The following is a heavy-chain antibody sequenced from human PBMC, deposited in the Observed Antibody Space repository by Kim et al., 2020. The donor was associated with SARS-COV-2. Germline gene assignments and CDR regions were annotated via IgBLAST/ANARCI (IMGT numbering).Heavy chain of an antibody. CDR1: GFTFSSYS. V-gene: IGHV3-48*02. CDR2: ISSSSSTI. CDR3: AREGYDSSGYYYRIDAFDI. J-gene: IGHJ3*02. D-gene: IGHD3-22*01. Sequence: GGSLRLSCAASGFTFSSYSMNWVRQAPGKGLEWVSYISSSSSTIYYADSVKGRFTISRDNAKNSLYLQMNSLRDEDTAVYYCAREGYDSSGYYYRIDAFDIWGQGTMVTVSS.